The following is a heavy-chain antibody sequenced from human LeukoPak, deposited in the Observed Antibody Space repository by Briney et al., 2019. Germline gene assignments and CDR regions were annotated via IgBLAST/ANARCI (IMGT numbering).Heavy chain of an antibody. CDR1: GFIFSNYG. D-gene: IGHD3-3*01. J-gene: IGHJ4*02. Sequence: PGGSLRLSCAASGFIFSNYGMSWVRQAPGKGLEWVSSISGSGGSTYYADSVKGRFTISRDNSKNTLYLQMNSLRAEDTAVYYCAKDGGSGHDDYWGQGTLVTVSS. V-gene: IGHV3-23*01. CDR3: AKDGGSGHDDY. CDR2: ISGSGGST.